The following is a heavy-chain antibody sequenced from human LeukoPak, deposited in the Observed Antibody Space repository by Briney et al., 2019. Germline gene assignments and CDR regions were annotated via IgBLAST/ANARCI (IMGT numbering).Heavy chain of an antibody. CDR2: IKQDGGEK. CDR3: ARVVPRGDSSGYNYFDY. D-gene: IGHD3-22*01. V-gene: IGHV3-7*03. CDR1: EFTFSSYS. J-gene: IGHJ4*02. Sequence: GGSLRLSCAASEFTFSSYSMNWVRQAPGKGLEWVAIIKQDGGEKNCVDSVKGRFTISRDNAKNSLYLQMNSLRAEDTAVYYCARVVPRGDSSGYNYFDYWGQGTLVTVSS.